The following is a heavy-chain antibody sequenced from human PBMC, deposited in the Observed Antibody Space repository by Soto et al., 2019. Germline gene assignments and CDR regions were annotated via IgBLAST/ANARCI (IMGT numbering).Heavy chain of an antibody. V-gene: IGHV4-34*01. CDR3: ARVRRGKNGFDP. CDR1: GGSFSGYY. J-gene: IGHJ5*02. CDR2: INHSGST. D-gene: IGHD3-16*01. Sequence: QVQLQQWGAGLLKPSETLSLTCAVYGGSFSGYYWSWIRQPPGKGLEWIGEINHSGSTNYNPSLKCGVTIEVDTAKNQFSLKLSSVTAADPAVYYCARVRRGKNGFDPWGQGTLVTVSS.